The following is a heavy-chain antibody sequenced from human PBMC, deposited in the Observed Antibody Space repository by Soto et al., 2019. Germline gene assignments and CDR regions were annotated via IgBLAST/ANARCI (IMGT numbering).Heavy chain of an antibody. D-gene: IGHD1-26*01. CDR2: IIPILGIA. J-gene: IGHJ6*02. V-gene: IGHV1-69*02. CDR3: ARPGGSYYDYYYGMDV. CDR1: GGTFSSYT. Sequence: GASVKVSCKASGGTFSSYTISWVRQAPGQGLEWMGRIIPILGIANYAQKFQGRVTITADKSTSTAYMELSSLRSDDTAVYYCARPGGSYYDYYYGMDVWGQGTTVTVSS.